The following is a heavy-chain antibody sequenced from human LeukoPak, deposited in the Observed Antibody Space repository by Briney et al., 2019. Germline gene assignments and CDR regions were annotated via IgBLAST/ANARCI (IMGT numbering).Heavy chain of an antibody. Sequence: ASVKVSCKASGYTFTGYYMHWVRQAPGQGLEWMGWINPNSGGTNYAQKFQGRVTMTRDTSISTAYMELSRLRSDDTAVYYCARFKRAYSGSYFDGGEGLDYWGQGTLVTVSS. J-gene: IGHJ4*02. D-gene: IGHD1-26*01. V-gene: IGHV1-2*02. CDR1: GYTFTGYY. CDR3: ARFKRAYSGSYFDGGEGLDY. CDR2: INPNSGGT.